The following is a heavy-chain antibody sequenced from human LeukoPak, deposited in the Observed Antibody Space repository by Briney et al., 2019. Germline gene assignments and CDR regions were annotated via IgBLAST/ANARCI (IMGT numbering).Heavy chain of an antibody. J-gene: IGHJ4*02. CDR1: GFTFSSYS. Sequence: GSLRLSCAASGFTFSSYSMNWVRQAPGKGLEWVSSISRSSSYIYYADSVKGRFTISRDNAKNSLYLQMNSLRAEDTAVYYCARDAPNDFWSGYYSSPPYYFDYWGQGTLVTVSS. V-gene: IGHV3-21*01. D-gene: IGHD3-3*01. CDR3: ARDAPNDFWSGYYSSPPYYFDY. CDR2: ISRSSSYI.